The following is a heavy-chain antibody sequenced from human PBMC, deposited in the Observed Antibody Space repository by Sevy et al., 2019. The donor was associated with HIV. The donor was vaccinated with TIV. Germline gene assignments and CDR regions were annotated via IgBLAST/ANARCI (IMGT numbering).Heavy chain of an antibody. V-gene: IGHV3-15*01. J-gene: IGHJ4*02. CDR3: TTGGSILQH. D-gene: IGHD2-21*01. Sequence: GGSLRLSCAASGFTFSNVWMSWVRQAPGKGLERVGHIKSRTEGGTPDYAAPVKGRFNISRDDSKSTLYLQMNSLKTEDTAVYYCTTGGSILQHWGQGTPVTVSS. CDR2: IKSRTEGGTP. CDR1: GFTFSNVW.